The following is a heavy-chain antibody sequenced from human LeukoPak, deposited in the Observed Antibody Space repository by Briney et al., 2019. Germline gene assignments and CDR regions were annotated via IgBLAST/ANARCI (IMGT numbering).Heavy chain of an antibody. CDR1: GGSISSYY. J-gene: IGHJ4*02. CDR3: ARGGIRYFDY. V-gene: IGHV4-4*09. Sequence: PSETLSLTCTVSGGSISSYYWSWIRQPPGKGLEWIGYIYSSGTTNYNPSLKSRVTISVDTSKNQFSLRLSSVTAADTAVYYCARGGIRYFDYWGQGTLVTVSS. D-gene: IGHD2-21*01. CDR2: IYSSGTT.